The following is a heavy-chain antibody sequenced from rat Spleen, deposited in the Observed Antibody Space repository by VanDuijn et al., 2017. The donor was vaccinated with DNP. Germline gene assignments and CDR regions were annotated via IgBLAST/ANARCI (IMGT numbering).Heavy chain of an antibody. D-gene: IGHD1-7*01. CDR3: ARWTRYFDY. CDR1: DYSITSDY. J-gene: IGHJ2*01. V-gene: IGHV3-1*01. CDR2: ISYSGST. Sequence: EVQLQESGPGLVKPSQSLSLTCSVTDYSITSDYWGWIRKFPGNKLEYIGHISYSGSTNYNPSRKSRLSITRDTSKNHFFLHLNSVTTEDTATYYCARWTRYFDYWGQGVMVTVSS.